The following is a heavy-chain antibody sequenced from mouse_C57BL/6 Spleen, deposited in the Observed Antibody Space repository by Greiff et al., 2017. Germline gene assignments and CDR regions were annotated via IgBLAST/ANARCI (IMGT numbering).Heavy chain of an antibody. CDR2: IRNKANGYTT. CDR1: GFTFTDYY. CDR3: ARYLTTVVAGNYFDY. J-gene: IGHJ2*01. V-gene: IGHV7-3*01. Sequence: DVQLQESGGGLVQPGGSLSLSCAASGFTFTDYYMSWVRQPPGKALEWLGFIRNKANGYTTEYSASVKGRFTISRDNSQSILYLQMNALRAEDSATYYCARYLTTVVAGNYFDYWGQGTTLTVSS. D-gene: IGHD1-1*01.